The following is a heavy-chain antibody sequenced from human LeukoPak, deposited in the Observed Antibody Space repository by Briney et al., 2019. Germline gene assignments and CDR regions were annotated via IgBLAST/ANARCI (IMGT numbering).Heavy chain of an antibody. V-gene: IGHV1-24*01. D-gene: IGHD1-1*01. CDR1: GCTLTELS. CDR3: ATDGPLGDWNDSEGVGY. CDR2: FDPEDGET. J-gene: IGHJ4*02. Sequence: ASVKVSCKVSGCTLTELSMHWVRQAPGKGLEWMGGFDPEDGETIYAQKFQGRATMTEDTSTDTAYMELSSLRSEDTAVYYCATDGPLGDWNDSEGVGYWGQGTLVTVSS.